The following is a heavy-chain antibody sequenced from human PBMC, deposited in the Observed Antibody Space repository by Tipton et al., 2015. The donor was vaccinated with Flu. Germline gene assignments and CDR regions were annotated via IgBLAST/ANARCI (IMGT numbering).Heavy chain of an antibody. CDR1: GDSIGSAYY. J-gene: IGHJ4*02. V-gene: IGHV4-38-2*01. CDR3: ARLEVVVGATGGQGDY. D-gene: IGHD1-26*01. Sequence: TLSLTCSVSGDSIGSAYYWGWIRQPPGQGLQWIGNVYRTGTYYNPSLKSRVTISVDRSKNQFSLKLSSVTASDTAVYYCARLEVVVGATGGQGDYWGQGTLVTVSS. CDR2: VYRTGT.